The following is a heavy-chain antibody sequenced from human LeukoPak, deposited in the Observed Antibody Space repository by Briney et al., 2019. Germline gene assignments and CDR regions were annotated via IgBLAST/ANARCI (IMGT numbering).Heavy chain of an antibody. Sequence: ASVKVSCKASGYTFSSYSMNWVRQAPGKGLEWVSSISSSSSYIYYADSVKGRFTISRDNAKNSLYLQMNSLRAEDTAVYYCASGYYTGWLDYWGQGTLVTVSS. CDR3: ASGYYTGWLDY. CDR2: ISSSSSYI. V-gene: IGHV3-21*01. CDR1: GYTFSSYS. J-gene: IGHJ4*02. D-gene: IGHD3-3*01.